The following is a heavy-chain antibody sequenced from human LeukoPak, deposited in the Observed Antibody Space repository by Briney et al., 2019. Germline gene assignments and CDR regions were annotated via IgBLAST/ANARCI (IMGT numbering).Heavy chain of an antibody. CDR2: INEDGSEK. CDR1: GFTFSRYW. Sequence: GGSLRLSCAASGFTFSRYWMSWVRQAPGKGLEWVANINEDGSEKNYVDSVKGRFTISRDNAKNSLYLEMNSLTAEDTAVYYCANYYDSSSYYALDMWGQGTMVTVSP. CDR3: ANYYDSSSYYALDM. D-gene: IGHD3-22*01. V-gene: IGHV3-7*01. J-gene: IGHJ3*02.